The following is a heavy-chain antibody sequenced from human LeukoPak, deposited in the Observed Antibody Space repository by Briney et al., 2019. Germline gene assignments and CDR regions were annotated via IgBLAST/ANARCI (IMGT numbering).Heavy chain of an antibody. Sequence: SETLSLTCTVSGGSISGSGYYWVWIRQPPGKGLEWIGSIYYSGIYYSGSTYYNPSLRSRVTIPADTSKNLLSLEVTSVTAADTAVYYCARSPGYCSGGSCYVDYWGQGTLVTVSS. J-gene: IGHJ4*02. CDR2: IYYSGIYYSGST. D-gene: IGHD2-15*01. V-gene: IGHV4-39*01. CDR3: ARSPGYCSGGSCYVDY. CDR1: GGSISGSGYY.